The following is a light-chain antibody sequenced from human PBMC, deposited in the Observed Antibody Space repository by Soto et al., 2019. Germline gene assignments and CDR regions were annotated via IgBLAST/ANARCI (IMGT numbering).Light chain of an antibody. Sequence: QPVLTQPPSVSGAPGQRVTISCTGSSSNIGAGYDVHWYQQRPGTAPKLLIYGNSNRPSGVPDRFSGSKSGTSASLAITGLQAEDEADYYCQSYDSSLSGYVFGTGTKVTVL. CDR1: SSNIGAGYD. J-gene: IGLJ1*01. V-gene: IGLV1-40*01. CDR3: QSYDSSLSGYV. CDR2: GNS.